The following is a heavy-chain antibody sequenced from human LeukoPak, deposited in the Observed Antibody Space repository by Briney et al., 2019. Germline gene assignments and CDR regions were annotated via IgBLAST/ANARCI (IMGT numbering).Heavy chain of an antibody. CDR3: ASRNDILTGHVFDF. CDR2: IYYSGST. D-gene: IGHD3-9*01. Sequence: SETLSLTCTVSGGSVSSSIYYWGWIRQPPGKGLEWIGSIYYSGSTSYNPSLKSRVTISVDTSKNQFSLKLTSVTAADTAVYYCASRNDILTGHVFDFWGQGTLVTVSS. CDR1: GGSVSSSIYY. V-gene: IGHV4-39*01. J-gene: IGHJ4*02.